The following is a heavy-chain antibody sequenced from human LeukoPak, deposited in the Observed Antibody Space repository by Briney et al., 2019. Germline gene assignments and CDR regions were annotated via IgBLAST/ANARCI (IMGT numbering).Heavy chain of an antibody. CDR1: GGTFISYA. Sequence: ASVRVSCKGSGGTFISYAISWVRQAPGQGREWMGGIIPIFGTANYAQKFQGRVTITADESTSTAYMELSSLRSEDTAVYYCARPSSIAALKHAFDIWGQGTMVTVSS. V-gene: IGHV1-69*01. J-gene: IGHJ3*02. CDR3: ARPSSIAALKHAFDI. D-gene: IGHD6-6*01. CDR2: IIPIFGTA.